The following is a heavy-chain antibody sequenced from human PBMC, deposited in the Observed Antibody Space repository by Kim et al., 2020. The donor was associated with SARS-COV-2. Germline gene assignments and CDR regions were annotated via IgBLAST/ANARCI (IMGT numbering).Heavy chain of an antibody. Sequence: GRFTISRDNSKNSLYLQMNSLRTEDTALYYCAKDIGYSYGTYYYYYGMDVWGQGTTVTVSS. J-gene: IGHJ6*02. CDR3: AKDIGYSYGTYYYYYGMDV. V-gene: IGHV3-43*01. D-gene: IGHD5-18*01.